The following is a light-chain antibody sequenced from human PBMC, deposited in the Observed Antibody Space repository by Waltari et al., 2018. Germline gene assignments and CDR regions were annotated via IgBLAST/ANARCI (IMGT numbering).Light chain of an antibody. CDR3: QQYDSSPPT. CDR2: WAS. V-gene: IGKV4-1*01. J-gene: IGKJ1*01. Sequence: DIVMTQSPDFLAVSLGERATINCKSSQSILDSPNNKNYLAWYQQKPGQPPKLLIYWASSRNSGVPDRFSGSGSGTDFTLTVSSLQAEDAAVYYCQQYDSSPPTFGQGTKVEIK. CDR1: QSILDSPNNKNY.